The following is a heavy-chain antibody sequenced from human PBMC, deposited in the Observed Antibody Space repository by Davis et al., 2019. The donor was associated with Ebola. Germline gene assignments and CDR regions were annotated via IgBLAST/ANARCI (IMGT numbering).Heavy chain of an antibody. CDR1: GGSISSYY. CDR3: ARMAYSSGWPFDY. Sequence: MPSETLSLTCTVSGGSISSYYWSWIRQPPGKGLEWIGYIYYSGSTNYNPSLKSRVTISVDTSKNQFSLKLSSVTAADTAVYYCARMAYSSGWPFDYWGQGTLVTVSS. D-gene: IGHD6-19*01. CDR2: IYYSGST. J-gene: IGHJ4*02. V-gene: IGHV4-59*01.